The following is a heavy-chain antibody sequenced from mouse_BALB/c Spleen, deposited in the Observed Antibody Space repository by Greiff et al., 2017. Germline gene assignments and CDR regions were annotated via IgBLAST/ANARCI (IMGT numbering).Heavy chain of an antibody. CDR1: GFTFSSYA. CDR3: AWLLPFAY. D-gene: IGHD2-3*01. V-gene: IGHV5-6-5*01. Sequence: EVQRVESGGGLVKPGGSLKLSCAASGFTFSSYAMSWVRQTPEKRLEWVASISSGGSTYYPDSVKGRFTISRDNARNILYLQMSSLRSEDTAMYYCAWLLPFAYWGQGTLVTVSA. J-gene: IGHJ3*01. CDR2: ISSGGST.